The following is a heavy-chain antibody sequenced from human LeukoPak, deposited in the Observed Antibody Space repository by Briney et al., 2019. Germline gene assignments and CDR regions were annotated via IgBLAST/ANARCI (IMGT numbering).Heavy chain of an antibody. V-gene: IGHV5-51*01. D-gene: IGHD4-23*01. CDR3: ARRAYYGGYSPYYFDN. CDR1: GYNFISYW. J-gene: IGHJ4*02. CDR2: IYPGDSDT. Sequence: GESLKISCKASGYNFISYWIGWVRQMPGKGLEWVGIIYPGDSDTRYSPSFEGQVTVSVDKSTNTAFLQWNSLKASDTAMYYCARRAYYGGYSPYYFDNWGQGTLVTVSS.